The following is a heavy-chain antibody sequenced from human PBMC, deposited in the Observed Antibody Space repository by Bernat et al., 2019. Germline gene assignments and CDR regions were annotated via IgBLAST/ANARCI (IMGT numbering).Heavy chain of an antibody. V-gene: IGHV4-39*01. CDR2: ISYTGSP. Sequence: QLQVQESGPGLVKPSETLSLTCTVSGGSMSSTSYYWGWIRQPPGKGLDWIGSISYTGSPYYNPSLESRVIISVDTSKKQFSLHLTSVTAADTAVYSCARLPFTGDRGRGTFDIWGQGTMVTVSS. CDR1: GGSMSSTSYY. J-gene: IGHJ3*02. CDR3: ARLPFTGDRGRGTFDI. D-gene: IGHD7-27*01.